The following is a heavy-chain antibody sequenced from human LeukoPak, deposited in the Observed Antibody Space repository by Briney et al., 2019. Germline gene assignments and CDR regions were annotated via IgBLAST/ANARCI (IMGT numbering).Heavy chain of an antibody. CDR3: ARGAWSENPFDY. CDR2: ISSSSSYI. J-gene: IGHJ4*02. V-gene: IGHV3-21*01. CDR1: GFTVSSNY. Sequence: GGSLRLSCAASGFTVSSNYMSWVRQAPGKGLEWVSFISSSSSYIYDADSVKGRFTISRDNAKKSLYLQMDGLRAEDTAVYYCARGAWSENPFDYWGQGTLVTVSS. D-gene: IGHD1-14*01.